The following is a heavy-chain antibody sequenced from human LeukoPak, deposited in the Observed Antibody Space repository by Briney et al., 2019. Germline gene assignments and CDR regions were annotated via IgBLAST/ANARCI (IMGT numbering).Heavy chain of an antibody. CDR1: GFTFRSYA. Sequence: GGSLRLSCAASGFTFRSYAMHWVRQAPGKGLEWVAVISNDGNNEYYADSVKGRFTISRDNSKNTLYLQMNSLRAEDTAVYYCATTYSSSWTRFDYWGQGTLVTVSS. V-gene: IGHV3-30-3*01. J-gene: IGHJ4*02. CDR2: ISNDGNNE. CDR3: ATTYSSSWTRFDY. D-gene: IGHD6-13*01.